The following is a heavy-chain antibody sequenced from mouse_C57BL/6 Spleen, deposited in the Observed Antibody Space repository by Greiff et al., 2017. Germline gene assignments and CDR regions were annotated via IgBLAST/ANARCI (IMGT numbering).Heavy chain of an antibody. CDR3: ARNYGSSRYYFDY. V-gene: IGHV1-26*01. J-gene: IGHJ2*01. CDR2: INPNNGGT. D-gene: IGHD1-1*01. CDR1: GYTFTDYY. Sequence: EVKLQESGPELVKPGASVKISCKASGYTFTDYYMNWVKQSHGKSLEWIGDINPNNGGTSYNQKFKGKATLTVDKSSSTAYMELRSLTSEDSAVYYCARNYGSSRYYFDYWGQGTTLTVSS.